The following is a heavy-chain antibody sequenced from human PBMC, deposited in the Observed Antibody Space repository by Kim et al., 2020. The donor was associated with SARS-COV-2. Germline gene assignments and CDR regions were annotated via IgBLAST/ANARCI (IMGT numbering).Heavy chain of an antibody. CDR2: ISYDGSNK. J-gene: IGHJ6*02. CDR1: GFTFSSYG. Sequence: GGSLRLSCAASGFTFSSYGMHWVRQAPGKGLEWVAVISYDGSNKYYADSVKGRFTISRDNSKNTLYLQMNSLRAEDTAVYYCANYDSPPRGSRKRNALYYYYGMDVWGQGTTVTVSS. CDR3: ANYDSPPRGSRKRNALYYYYGMDV. D-gene: IGHD3-16*01. V-gene: IGHV3-30*18.